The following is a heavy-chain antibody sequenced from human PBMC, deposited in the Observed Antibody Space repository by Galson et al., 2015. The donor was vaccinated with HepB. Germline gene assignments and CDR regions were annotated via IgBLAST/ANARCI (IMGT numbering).Heavy chain of an antibody. CDR3: ARGGYSHGGYGMDV. Sequence: SVKVSCKASGYTFTGYYMHWVRQAPGQGLEWMGWINPNSGGTNYAQKFQGWVTMTRDTSISTAYMELSRLRSDDTAVYYCARGGYSHGGYGMDVWGQGTMVTVSS. J-gene: IGHJ6*02. CDR2: INPNSGGT. CDR1: GYTFTGYY. V-gene: IGHV1-2*04. D-gene: IGHD5-18*01.